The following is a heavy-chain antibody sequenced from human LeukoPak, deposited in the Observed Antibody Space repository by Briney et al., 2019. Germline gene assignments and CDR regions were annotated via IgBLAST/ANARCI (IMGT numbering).Heavy chain of an antibody. CDR1: GFTFSSYG. V-gene: IGHV3-30*02. D-gene: IGHD3-10*01. Sequence: GGSLRLSCAASGFTFSSYGMHWVRQAPGKGLEWVAFIRYDGSNKYCADSVKGRFTISRDNSKNTLYLQMNSLRAEDTAVYYCAKDQARFGELFDYWGQGTLVTVSS. J-gene: IGHJ4*02. CDR3: AKDQARFGELFDY. CDR2: IRYDGSNK.